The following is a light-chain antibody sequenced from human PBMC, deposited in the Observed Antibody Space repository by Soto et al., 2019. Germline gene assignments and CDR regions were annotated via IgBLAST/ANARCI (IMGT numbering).Light chain of an antibody. V-gene: IGKV3-15*01. CDR2: GAS. CDR1: QSVSSN. J-gene: IGKJ3*01. Sequence: EIVMTQSPATLSVSPGERATLSCRASQSVSSNLAWYQQKPGQAPRLLIYGASTRSTGIPARFSGSGSGTEFTLTVTSLQSEDDAVYYCQQYNNWPPITFAPVTKVGIK. CDR3: QQYNNWPPIT.